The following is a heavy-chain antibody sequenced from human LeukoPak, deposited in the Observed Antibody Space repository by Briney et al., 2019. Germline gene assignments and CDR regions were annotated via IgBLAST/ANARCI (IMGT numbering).Heavy chain of an antibody. CDR3: ARDADAFDI. CDR1: GFTFSRYA. V-gene: IGHV3-33*01. Sequence: PGGSLRLSCAASGFTFSRYAMHWVRQAPGKGLDWVAIIWHDGSNKYYADSVKGRFTISRDNAKNSLYLQMNSPRAEDTAVYYCARDADAFDIWGQGTMVTVSS. CDR2: IWHDGSNK. J-gene: IGHJ3*02.